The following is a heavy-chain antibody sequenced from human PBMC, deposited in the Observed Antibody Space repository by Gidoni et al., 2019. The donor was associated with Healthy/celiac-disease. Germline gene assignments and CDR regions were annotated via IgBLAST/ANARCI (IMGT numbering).Heavy chain of an antibody. D-gene: IGHD3-10*01. V-gene: IGHV1-24*01. J-gene: IGHJ6*02. CDR2: FDPEDGET. CDR3: ATVSGRWGGYYYGMDV. Sequence: QVQLVQSGAEVKKPGASVKVSCKVSGYTLTELSMQWVRQAPGQGLEWMGGFDPEDGETIYAQKFQGRVTMTKDTSTDTAYMELSSLRSEDTAVYYCATVSGRWGGYYYGMDVWGQGTTVTVSS. CDR1: GYTLTELS.